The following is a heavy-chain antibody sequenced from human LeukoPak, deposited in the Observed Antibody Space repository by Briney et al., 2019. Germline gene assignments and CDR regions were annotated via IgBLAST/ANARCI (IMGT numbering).Heavy chain of an antibody. Sequence: ASVTVSFKASGGTFSSYAISWVRQAPGQGLEWMGGIIPIFGTANYAQKFQGRVTITADKSTSTAYMELSSLRSEDTAVYYCARDSQVDIDAFDIWGQGTMVTVSS. J-gene: IGHJ3*02. CDR3: ARDSQVDIDAFDI. CDR2: IIPIFGTA. D-gene: IGHD5-12*01. V-gene: IGHV1-69*06. CDR1: GGTFSSYA.